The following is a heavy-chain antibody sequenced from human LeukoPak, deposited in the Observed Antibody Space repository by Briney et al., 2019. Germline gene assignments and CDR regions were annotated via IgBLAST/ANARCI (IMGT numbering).Heavy chain of an antibody. CDR3: ARGSIYYESSGQVPFDY. D-gene: IGHD3-22*01. CDR1: GFTFNTYT. J-gene: IGHJ4*02. CDR2: ISGSSGII. V-gene: IGHV3-48*01. Sequence: GGSLRLSCAASGFTFNTYTMNWVRQAPGEGLEWVSYISGSSGIIDYADSVRGRFTISRDNAKNSLYLQMNSLRAEDTAVYYCARGSIYYESSGQVPFDYWGQGTLVTVSS.